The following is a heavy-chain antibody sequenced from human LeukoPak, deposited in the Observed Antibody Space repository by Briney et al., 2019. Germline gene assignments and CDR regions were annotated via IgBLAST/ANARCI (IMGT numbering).Heavy chain of an antibody. CDR2: ISGSGGST. CDR1: GFTFSSYA. J-gene: IGHJ4*02. CDR3: AKHSAQRSVDIVATMGV. Sequence: GGSLRLSCAASGFTFSSYAMSWVRQAPGQGLEWVSAISGSGGSTYYADSVKGRFTISRDNSKNTLYLQMNSLRAEDTAVYYCAKHSAQRSVDIVATMGVWGQGTLVTVSS. V-gene: IGHV3-23*01. D-gene: IGHD5-12*01.